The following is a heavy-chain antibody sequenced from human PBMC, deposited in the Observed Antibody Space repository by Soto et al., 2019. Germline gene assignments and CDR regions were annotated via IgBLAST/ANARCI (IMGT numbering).Heavy chain of an antibody. CDR2: ISYDGSNK. V-gene: IGHV3-30*18. Sequence: QVQLVESGGGVVQPGRSLRLSCAASGFTFSSYGMHWVRQAPGKGLEWVAVISYDGSNKYYADSVKGRFTISRDNSKNTLYLQMNSLRAEDTAVYYCAKSDGDYSRVIYYYYGMDVWGQGTTATVSS. CDR1: GFTFSSYG. J-gene: IGHJ6*02. CDR3: AKSDGDYSRVIYYYYGMDV. D-gene: IGHD4-17*01.